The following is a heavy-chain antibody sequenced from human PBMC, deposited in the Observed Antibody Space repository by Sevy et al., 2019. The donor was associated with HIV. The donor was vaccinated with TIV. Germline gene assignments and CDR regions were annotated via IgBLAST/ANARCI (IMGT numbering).Heavy chain of an antibody. V-gene: IGHV4-61*01. CDR2: IYYSGST. D-gene: IGHD2-15*01. Sequence: SETLSLTCTVSGGSVSSGSYYWSWIRQPPGKGLEWIGYIYYSGSTNYNPSLKSRVTISVDTSKNQFSLKLSSVTAADTAVYYCARDHRYCNGGSCYAGYYGMDVWGQGTTVTVSS. CDR1: GGSVSSGSYY. J-gene: IGHJ6*02. CDR3: ARDHRYCNGGSCYAGYYGMDV.